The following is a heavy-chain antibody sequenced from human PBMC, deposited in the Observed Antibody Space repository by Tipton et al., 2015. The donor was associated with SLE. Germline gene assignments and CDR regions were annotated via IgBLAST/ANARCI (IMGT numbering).Heavy chain of an antibody. CDR3: AGAVGTAAGLRDY. CDR1: GGAISSDSHY. Sequence: LRLSCTVSGGAISSDSHYWTWIRQPAGTGLEWFGCFFTPGNNHSNPSLKSRVTMSVDTSKNQFSLKLSSVTAADAAIYYCAGAVGTAAGLRDYWGQGTLVTVSS. CDR2: FFTPGNN. J-gene: IGHJ4*02. V-gene: IGHV4-61*02. D-gene: IGHD6-13*01.